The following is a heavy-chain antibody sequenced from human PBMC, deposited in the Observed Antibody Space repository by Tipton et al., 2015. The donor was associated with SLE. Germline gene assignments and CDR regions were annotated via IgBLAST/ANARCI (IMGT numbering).Heavy chain of an antibody. D-gene: IGHD3-9*01. CDR3: AREGLHYDILTGLLGRGYYFDH. V-gene: IGHV4-38-2*02. CDR1: GHSISSGYY. J-gene: IGHJ4*02. Sequence: TLSLTCTVSGHSISSGYYWSWIRQAPGKGLEWLESIFDSGNTYYNPSLKSRVTTSVDTSTNQFSLRLTSVTAADAAVYYCAREGLHYDILTGLLGRGYYFDHWGQGALVTVSS. CDR2: IFDSGNT.